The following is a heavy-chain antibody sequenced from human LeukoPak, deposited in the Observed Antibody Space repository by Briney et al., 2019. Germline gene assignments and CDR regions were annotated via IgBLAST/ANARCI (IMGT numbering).Heavy chain of an antibody. Sequence: KASETLSLTCTVSGYSISSNYYWAWIRQPPGKGLEWIGSIYHPVDTSYNPSLKSRITMSVDTSKNQFSLKLSSVTAADTAVYYCARGGYYGSGNDFRFDPWGQGTLVTVSS. D-gene: IGHD3-10*01. CDR2: IYHPVDT. CDR3: ARGGYYGSGNDFRFDP. CDR1: GYSISSNYY. J-gene: IGHJ5*02. V-gene: IGHV4-38-2*02.